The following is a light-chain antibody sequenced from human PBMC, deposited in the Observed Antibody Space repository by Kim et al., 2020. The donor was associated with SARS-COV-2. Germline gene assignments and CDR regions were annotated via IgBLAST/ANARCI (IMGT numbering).Light chain of an antibody. CDR1: QSISIW. CDR3: EEYKSNSWT. CDR2: DAS. J-gene: IGKJ1*01. Sequence: DIQMTQSPSTLSASVGDRVTITCRASQSISIWLAWYQKKPGKAPNLLIYDASNLESGVPSKFSGGGSGTEFTLTISSLQTDDFASYISEEYKSNSWTFVQRTKVEIK. V-gene: IGKV1-5*01.